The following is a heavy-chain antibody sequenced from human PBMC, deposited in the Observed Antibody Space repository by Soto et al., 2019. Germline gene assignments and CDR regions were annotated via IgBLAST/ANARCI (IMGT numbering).Heavy chain of an antibody. V-gene: IGHV1-18*01. J-gene: IGHJ5*02. CDR1: GYTFTSYG. CDR2: ITAYNGNT. CDR3: ARAGGIAARRSWFDP. D-gene: IGHD6-6*01. Sequence: ASVKVSCKASGYTFTSYGISWVRQAPGQGLEWMGWITAYNGNTNYAQKLQGRVTMTTDTSTSTAYMELRSLRSDDTAVYYCARAGGIAARRSWFDPWGQGTLVTVSS.